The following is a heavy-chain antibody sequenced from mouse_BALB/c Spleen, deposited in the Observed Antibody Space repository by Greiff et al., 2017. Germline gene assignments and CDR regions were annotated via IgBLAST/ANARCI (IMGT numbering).Heavy chain of an antibody. CDR1: GYTFTDYE. V-gene: IGHV1-15*01. CDR2: IDPETGGT. D-gene: IGHD1-1*01. J-gene: IGHJ2*01. CDR3: TRSGTTVVEGDYFDY. Sequence: QVQLKQSGAELVRPGASVTLSCKASGYTFTDYEMHWVKQTPVHGLEWIGAIDPETGGTAYNQKFKGKATLTADKSSSTAYMELRSLTSEDSAVYYCTRSGTTVVEGDYFDYWGQGTTLTVSS.